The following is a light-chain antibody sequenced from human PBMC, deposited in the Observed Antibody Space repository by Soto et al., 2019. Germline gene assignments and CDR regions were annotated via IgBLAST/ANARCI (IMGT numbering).Light chain of an antibody. CDR3: QQTYSPPQT. CDR1: RTIGGY. J-gene: IGKJ4*01. V-gene: IGKV1-39*01. Sequence: DILITHSPSSLSASVVYRVTITRETSRTIGGYLNWYQHKPGKAPNQLIYAASSLRSGVPSRFSGSGSGTEFSLTISSLQPEDFATYYCQQTYSPPQTFGGGTKVDI. CDR2: AAS.